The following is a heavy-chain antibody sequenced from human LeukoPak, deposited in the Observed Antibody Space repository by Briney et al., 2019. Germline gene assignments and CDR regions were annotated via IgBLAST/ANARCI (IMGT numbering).Heavy chain of an antibody. CDR2: IHYNGCSR. CDR3: SRERILWYDILTVYLGKWFDP. J-gene: IGHJ5*02. D-gene: IGHD3-9*01. Sequence: PGGSLRLSCAASGFTFVDYGMNWVRQAPGKGLEWVAGIHYNGCSRDYADSVKGRFTISRDNAKNSVYLQMNSLRAEDTALYYCSRERILWYDILTVYLGKWFDPWGQGTLVTVSS. V-gene: IGHV3-20*04. CDR1: GFTFVDYG.